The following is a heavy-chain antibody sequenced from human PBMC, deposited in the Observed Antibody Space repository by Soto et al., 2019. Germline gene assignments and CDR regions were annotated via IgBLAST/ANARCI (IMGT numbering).Heavy chain of an antibody. CDR1: GFTFSSYG. J-gene: IGHJ6*02. Sequence: GGSLRLSCAASGFTFSSYGMHWVRQAPGKGLEWVAVIWYDGSNKYYADSVKGRFTISRDNSKNTLYLQMNSLRAEDTAVYYCATDQEPTVTTLGDYYYYGMDVWGQGTTVTVSS. D-gene: IGHD4-17*01. CDR3: ATDQEPTVTTLGDYYYYGMDV. CDR2: IWYDGSNK. V-gene: IGHV3-33*01.